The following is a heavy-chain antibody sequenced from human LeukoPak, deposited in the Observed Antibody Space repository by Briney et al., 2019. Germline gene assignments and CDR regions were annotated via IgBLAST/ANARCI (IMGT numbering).Heavy chain of an antibody. CDR2: ISSSSSYI. D-gene: IGHD1-20*01. V-gene: IGHV3-21*01. CDR1: GFTFSNYS. Sequence: PGGSLRLSCAASGFTFSNYSMNWVRQAPGKGLEWVSSISSSSSYIYYADSVKGRFTISRDNAKKSLYLQMNSLRAEDTAVYYCARHITGTGFGAFDIWGQGTMVTVSS. J-gene: IGHJ3*02. CDR3: ARHITGTGFGAFDI.